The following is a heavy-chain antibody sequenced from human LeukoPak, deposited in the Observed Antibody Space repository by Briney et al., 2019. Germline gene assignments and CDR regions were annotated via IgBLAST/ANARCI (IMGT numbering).Heavy chain of an antibody. V-gene: IGHV3-48*03. Sequence: GGSLRLSCAASGFTFSSYEMNWVRQAPGKGLEWVSYISSSGSTIYYADSVKGRFTISRDNAKNSLYLQMNSLRAEDTAVYYCARSNGYDHLEGWGQGTLVTVSS. D-gene: IGHD5-12*01. J-gene: IGHJ4*02. CDR2: ISSSGSTI. CDR3: ARSNGYDHLEG. CDR1: GFTFSSYE.